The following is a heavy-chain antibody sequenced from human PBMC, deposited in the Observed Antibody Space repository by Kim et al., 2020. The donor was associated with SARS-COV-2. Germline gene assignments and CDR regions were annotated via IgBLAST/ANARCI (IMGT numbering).Heavy chain of an antibody. D-gene: IGHD2-21*01. V-gene: IGHV3-48*01. Sequence: YYADSVKGRFTIARDNAKNSLYLQMNSLRVEDTAVYYCVRFVGGLVEYWGQGTLVTVSS. J-gene: IGHJ4*02. CDR3: VRFVGGLVEY.